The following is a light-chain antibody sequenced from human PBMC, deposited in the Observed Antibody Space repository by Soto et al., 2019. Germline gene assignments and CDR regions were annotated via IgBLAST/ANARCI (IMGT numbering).Light chain of an antibody. CDR1: QSISSY. Sequence: DIQMTQSPSSLSASLGDRVTITCRASQSISSYLNWYQQKPGKAPKLLIYAASSLQSGVPSRFSGSGSGTDFTLTISSLQPEDFATYYCQQSYSTPRTFGQGTQLEIK. CDR2: AAS. CDR3: QQSYSTPRT. J-gene: IGKJ5*01. V-gene: IGKV1-39*01.